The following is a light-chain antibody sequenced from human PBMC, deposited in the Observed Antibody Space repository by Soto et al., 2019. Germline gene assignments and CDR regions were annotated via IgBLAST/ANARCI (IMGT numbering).Light chain of an antibody. Sequence: ALTQAASRSGAPRQALPISRTGNRGDVGFYDFVSWYQQHPGKVPRLIIYGVTKRPSGVSHRFSGSKSGNTASLTISGLQVEDEADYSCASYTGSSTYLFGGGTKVTVL. V-gene: IGLV2-14*03. CDR3: ASYTGSSTYL. CDR2: GVT. CDR1: RGDVGFYDF. J-gene: IGLJ3*02.